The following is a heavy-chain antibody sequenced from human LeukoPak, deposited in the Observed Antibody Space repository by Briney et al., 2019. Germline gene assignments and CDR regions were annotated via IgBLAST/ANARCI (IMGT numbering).Heavy chain of an antibody. Sequence: GGSLRLSRTASGFTFKNYRMTWVRQAPGKGLEWVASMKDDGNEIQYVDSVKGRSTISRDNAKNSLYLQMNNLRAEDTAVYYCARNRATNGYWGQGTLVTVSS. V-gene: IGHV3-7*01. CDR2: MKDDGNEI. CDR3: ARNRATNGY. J-gene: IGHJ4*02. CDR1: GFTFKNYR. D-gene: IGHD1-26*01.